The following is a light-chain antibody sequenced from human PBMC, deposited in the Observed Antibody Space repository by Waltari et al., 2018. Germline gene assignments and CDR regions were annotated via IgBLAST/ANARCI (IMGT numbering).Light chain of an antibody. CDR2: GAS. Sequence: EILLTQSPGTLSLSPGERATLSCRATQNVGKNYLGWYQQRPGQPPRLLIFGASNRATDIPDRFSGSGSGTDFTLTISRLESEDFAVYFCQQYASPPITFGQGTRLE. CDR1: QNVGKNY. V-gene: IGKV3-20*01. CDR3: QQYASPPIT. J-gene: IGKJ5*01.